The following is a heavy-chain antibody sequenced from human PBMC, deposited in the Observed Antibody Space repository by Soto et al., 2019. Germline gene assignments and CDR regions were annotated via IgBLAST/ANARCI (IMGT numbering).Heavy chain of an antibody. CDR3: ARATEDYYYGSGSYCHFDY. V-gene: IGHV1-18*01. J-gene: IGHJ4*02. CDR1: GYTFTSYG. Sequence: QVQLVQSGAEVKKPGASVKVSCKASGYTFTSYGISWVRQAPGQGLEWMGWISAYNGNTNYAQKLQGRATMTTDTSTSTAYMELRSLRSDDTAVYYCARATEDYYYGSGSYCHFDYWGQGTLVTVSS. CDR2: ISAYNGNT. D-gene: IGHD3-10*01.